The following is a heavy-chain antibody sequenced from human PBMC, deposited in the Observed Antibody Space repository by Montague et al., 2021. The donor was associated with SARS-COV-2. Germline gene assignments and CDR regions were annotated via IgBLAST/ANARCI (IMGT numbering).Heavy chain of an antibody. CDR1: GGSVSRISSH. V-gene: IGHV4-39*01. J-gene: IGHJ4*02. D-gene: IGHD4-17*01. CDR3: ARLYGSSFDY. Sequence: SETLSLTCTVSGGSVSRISSHWGWIRQPPGKGLDYIGSFDYAGGTQYNPSLKSRVTISVDTSNDQFSLKMNSVTAADTAVYFCARLYGSSFDYWGQGTLVTVSS. CDR2: FDYAGGT.